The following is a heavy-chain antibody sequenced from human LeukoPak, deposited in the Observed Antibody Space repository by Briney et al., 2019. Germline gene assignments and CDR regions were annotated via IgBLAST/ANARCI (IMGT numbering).Heavy chain of an antibody. V-gene: IGHV1-69*05. Sequence: ASVKVSCKASGGTFSSYAISWVRQAPGQGLEWMGGIIPIFGTANYAQKFQGRVTITTDESTSTAYMELSSLRSEDTAVYYCARGPVYDILTGYSYYFDYWGQGTLVTVSS. D-gene: IGHD3-9*01. J-gene: IGHJ4*02. CDR3: ARGPVYDILTGYSYYFDY. CDR2: IIPIFGTA. CDR1: GGTFSSYA.